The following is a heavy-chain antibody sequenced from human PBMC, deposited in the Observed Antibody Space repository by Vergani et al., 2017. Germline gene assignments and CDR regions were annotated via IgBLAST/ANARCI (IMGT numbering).Heavy chain of an antibody. J-gene: IGHJ4*02. CDR1: GFTFSNSA. V-gene: IGHV3-23*01. D-gene: IGHD6-6*01. CDR3: AKDRSMAAPYFDY. CDR2: ISGHGDRT. Sequence: EVHFLESGGGQVEAGGSLRLSCVASGFTFSNSAMSWVRQTSGKGLEWVSAISGHGDRTYYADSVKGRFTISRDNSKNTVYLQMNSMRAEDTAVYYCAKDRSMAAPYFDYWGQGTLVTVSS.